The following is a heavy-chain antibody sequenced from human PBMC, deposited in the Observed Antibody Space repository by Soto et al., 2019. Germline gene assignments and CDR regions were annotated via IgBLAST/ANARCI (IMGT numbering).Heavy chain of an antibody. CDR1: GFTFSSYW. CDR2: IKQDGSEK. Sequence: EVQLVESGGGLVQPGGSLRLSCAASGFTFSSYWMSWVRQAPGKGLEWVANIKQDGSEKYYVDSVKGRFTISRDNAKNSLYLQMNSLRAEDTAVYYCARDGTTVVTPGYFDYWGQGTLVTVSS. J-gene: IGHJ4*02. D-gene: IGHD2-21*02. V-gene: IGHV3-7*05. CDR3: ARDGTTVVTPGYFDY.